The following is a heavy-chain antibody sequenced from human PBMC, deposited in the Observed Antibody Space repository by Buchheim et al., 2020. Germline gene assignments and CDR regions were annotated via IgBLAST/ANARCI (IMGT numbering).Heavy chain of an antibody. D-gene: IGHD5-24*01. CDR1: GGSINNYY. CDR2: VYYSGST. J-gene: IGHJ5*02. CDR3: ARVRRRDGYNS. Sequence: QVQLQESGPGLVKPSETLALTCAVSGGSINNYYWSWIRQPPGKGLEWIGYVYYSGSTNYNPSFKSRFTMSLDPSKNQFSLKLLFVTAADTAVYYCARVRRRDGYNSWGQGTL. V-gene: IGHV4-59*01.